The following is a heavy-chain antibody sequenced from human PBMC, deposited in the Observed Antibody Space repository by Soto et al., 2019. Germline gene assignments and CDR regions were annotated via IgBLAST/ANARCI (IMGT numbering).Heavy chain of an antibody. J-gene: IGHJ5*02. CDR1: GGSFSGYY. CDR2: INHSGST. D-gene: IGHD2-2*03. CDR3: ARRVGYCSSTSCRNNNWFDP. V-gene: IGHV4-34*01. Sequence: ETLSLTCAVYGGSFSGYYWSWIRQPPGKGLEWIGEINHSGSTNYNPSLKSRVTISVDTSKNQFSLKLSSVTAADTAVYYCARRVGYCSSTSCRNNNWFDPWGQGTLVTVSS.